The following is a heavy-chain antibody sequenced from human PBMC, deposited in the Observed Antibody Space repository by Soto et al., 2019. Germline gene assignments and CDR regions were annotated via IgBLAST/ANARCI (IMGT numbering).Heavy chain of an antibody. CDR2: INPNSGGT. CDR1: GYTFTGYY. J-gene: IGHJ3*01. Sequence: ASVKVSCKASGYTFTGYYMHWVRQAPGQGLEWMGWINPNSGGTNYAQKFQGRVTMTRDTSISTAYMELSRLRSDDTAVYYCARLLYGDYDAFDLWGQGTMVTVSS. D-gene: IGHD4-17*01. CDR3: ARLLYGDYDAFDL. V-gene: IGHV1-2*02.